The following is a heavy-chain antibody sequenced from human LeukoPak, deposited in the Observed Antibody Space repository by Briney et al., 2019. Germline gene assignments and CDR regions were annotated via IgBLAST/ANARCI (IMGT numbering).Heavy chain of an antibody. J-gene: IGHJ4*02. D-gene: IGHD2-15*01. V-gene: IGHV6-1*01. Sequence: SQTLSLTRAISGDSVSSNTASWNWIRQSPSRGLEWLGRTYYRSKWYNDYAVSVKSRITINPDTSKNQFSLQLNSVTPEDTAVYYCARDWGYPGGYFDYWGQGTLVAVSS. CDR3: ARDWGYPGGYFDY. CDR1: GDSVSSNTAS. CDR2: TYYRSKWYN.